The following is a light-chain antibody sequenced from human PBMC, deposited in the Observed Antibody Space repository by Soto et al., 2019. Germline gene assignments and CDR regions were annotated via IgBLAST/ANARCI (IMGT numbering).Light chain of an antibody. CDR3: QQYNKWPRT. CDR1: QRVSNN. V-gene: IGKV3-15*01. CDR2: GAS. J-gene: IGKJ1*01. Sequence: EIVMTQSPATLSVSPGERATLSCRASQRVSNNLAWYQQKPGQGPRLLIYGASSRAIGVPARFSGSVSGTEFTLTISSLQSEDFAVYYCQQYNKWPRTFGQGTKVEIK.